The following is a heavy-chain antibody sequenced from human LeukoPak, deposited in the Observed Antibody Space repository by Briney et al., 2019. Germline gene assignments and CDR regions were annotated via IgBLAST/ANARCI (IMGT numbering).Heavy chain of an antibody. J-gene: IGHJ4*02. Sequence: GGSLRLSCAASGFTLSNYWMYWVRQAPGKGLVWVSRTSPDETFTAYADSVKGRFTISRDNAKNSLYLQMNSLRAEDTAVYYCARDLRGSYPPLDYWGQGTLVTVSS. CDR1: GFTLSNYW. D-gene: IGHD1-26*01. V-gene: IGHV3-74*01. CDR2: TSPDETFT. CDR3: ARDLRGSYPPLDY.